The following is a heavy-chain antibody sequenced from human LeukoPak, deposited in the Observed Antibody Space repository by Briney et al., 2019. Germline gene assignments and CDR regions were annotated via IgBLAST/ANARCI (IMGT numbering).Heavy chain of an antibody. J-gene: IGHJ4*02. CDR3: ARVGSSGYYFDY. CDR2: IYTSGST. Sequence: SETLSLTCTVSGGSISSYYWSWIRQPPGKGLEWVGRIYTSGSTNYNPSLKSRVTMSVDTSKNTFSLKRSSMTAADTAVYYFARVGSSGYYFDYCGERTLVTLSS. CDR1: GGSISSYY. V-gene: IGHV4-4*07. D-gene: IGHD3-22*01.